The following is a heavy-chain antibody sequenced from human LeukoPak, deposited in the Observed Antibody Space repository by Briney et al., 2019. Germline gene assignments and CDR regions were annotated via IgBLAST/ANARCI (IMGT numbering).Heavy chain of an antibody. Sequence: ASVKVSCKASGGTFSSYAISWVRQAPGQGLEWMGRIIPILGIANYAQRFQGRVTITADKSTSTAYMELSSLRSEDTAVYYCARPLDYGGNSAYDYWGQGTLVTVSS. CDR3: ARPLDYGGNSAYDY. J-gene: IGHJ4*02. CDR2: IIPILGIA. D-gene: IGHD4-23*01. V-gene: IGHV1-69*04. CDR1: GGTFSSYA.